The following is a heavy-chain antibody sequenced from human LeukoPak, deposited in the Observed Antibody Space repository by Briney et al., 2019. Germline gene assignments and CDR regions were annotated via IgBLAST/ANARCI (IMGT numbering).Heavy chain of an antibody. CDR1: GFTFSSSTFGSYT. Sequence: PGESLRLSCAPSGFTFSSSTFGSYTMNWVRQAPGKGLEWVSSISSTGTYFYYTDSLKGRFTISQDIANSLLYLQMTSLRADDTAVYYCARDLDYSTGFDYGGQGTLVTVSS. V-gene: IGHV3-21*01. J-gene: IGHJ4*02. CDR2: ISSTGTYF. D-gene: IGHD4-11*01. CDR3: ARDLDYSTGFDY.